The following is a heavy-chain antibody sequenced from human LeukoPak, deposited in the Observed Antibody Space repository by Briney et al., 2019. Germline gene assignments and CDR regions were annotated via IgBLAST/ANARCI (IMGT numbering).Heavy chain of an antibody. CDR1: GYTFTGYY. V-gene: IGHV1-2*02. CDR3: ATQIAGAESSSSWYSRQY. Sequence: GASVKVSCKASGYTFTGYYMHWVRQAPGQGLEWMGWINPNSGGTNYAQKFQGRVTMTRDTSISTAYMELSRLRSDDTAVYYCATQIAGAESSSSWYSRQYWGQGTLVTVSS. J-gene: IGHJ4*02. CDR2: INPNSGGT. D-gene: IGHD6-13*01.